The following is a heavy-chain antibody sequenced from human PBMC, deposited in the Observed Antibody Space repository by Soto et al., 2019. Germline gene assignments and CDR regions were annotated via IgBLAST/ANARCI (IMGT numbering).Heavy chain of an antibody. D-gene: IGHD3-10*01. CDR3: ASAAHYGSVGKEYNYYYYYGMDV. Sequence: PGESLKISCKGSGYSFTSYWISWVRQMPGKGLEWMGRIDPSDSYTNYSPSFQGHVTISADKSISTAYLQWSSLKASDTAMYYCASAAHYGSVGKEYNYYYYYGMDVWGQGTTVTVSS. V-gene: IGHV5-10-1*01. J-gene: IGHJ6*02. CDR2: IDPSDSYT. CDR1: GYSFTSYW.